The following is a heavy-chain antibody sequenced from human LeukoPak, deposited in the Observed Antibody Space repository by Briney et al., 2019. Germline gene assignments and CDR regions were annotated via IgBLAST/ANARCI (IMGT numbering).Heavy chain of an antibody. Sequence: GGSLRLSCAASGFTFSDCYMSWIRQAPGKGLEWVSYISSSGSTIYYADFVKGRFTISRDNAKNSLYLQMNSLRAEDTAVYYCAVQLLPHDAFDIWGQGTMVTVSS. CDR3: AVQLLPHDAFDI. D-gene: IGHD2-2*01. CDR1: GFTFSDCY. V-gene: IGHV3-11*01. J-gene: IGHJ3*02. CDR2: ISSSGSTI.